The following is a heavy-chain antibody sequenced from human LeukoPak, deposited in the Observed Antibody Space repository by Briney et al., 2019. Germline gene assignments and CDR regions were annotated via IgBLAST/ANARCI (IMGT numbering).Heavy chain of an antibody. D-gene: IGHD4-23*01. CDR1: GYTFTGYY. V-gene: IGHV1-2*02. J-gene: IGHJ4*02. CDR2: INPNSGGT. Sequence: ASVKVSCKASGYTFTGYYMHWVRQAPGQGLEWMGWINPNSGGTNYAQKFQGRVTMTRDTYISTAYMELSRLRSDDTAVYYCARVDYGGNSGYFDYWGQGTLVTVSS. CDR3: ARVDYGGNSGYFDY.